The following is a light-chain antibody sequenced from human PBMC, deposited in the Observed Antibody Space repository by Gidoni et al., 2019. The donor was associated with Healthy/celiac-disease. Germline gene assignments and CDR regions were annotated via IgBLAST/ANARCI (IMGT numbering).Light chain of an antibody. CDR2: AAS. V-gene: IGKV1-27*01. Sequence: DIQMTQSPSSLSASLGDRVTITCRASQGISNYLAWYQQKPGQVPKLLIYAASTLQSGVPSRFSGSGSGTEFTLTISSLQPEDVATYYCQKYNSAPRTFGQGTKLEIK. CDR3: QKYNSAPRT. CDR1: QGISNY. J-gene: IGKJ2*01.